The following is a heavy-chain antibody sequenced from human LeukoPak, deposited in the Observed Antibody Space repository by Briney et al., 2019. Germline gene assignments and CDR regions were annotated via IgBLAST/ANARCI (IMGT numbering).Heavy chain of an antibody. V-gene: IGHV4-59*01. D-gene: IGHD1-26*01. CDR2: IYSSGST. CDR3: ARDIRIVGATLYFDY. J-gene: IGHJ4*02. Sequence: SETLSLTCTVSGGSISSYYWSSIRQPPGKGLEWIVNIYSSGSTNYNPSLKSRVTISIDTSKNQFSLNLSSVTTADTAIYYCARDIRIVGATLYFDYWGQGTLVTVSS. CDR1: GGSISSYY.